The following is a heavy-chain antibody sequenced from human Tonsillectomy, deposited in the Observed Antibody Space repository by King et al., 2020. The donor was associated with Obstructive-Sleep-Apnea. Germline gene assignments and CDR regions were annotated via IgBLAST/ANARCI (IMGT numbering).Heavy chain of an antibody. Sequence: VQLVESGGGLVQPGGSLRLSCAASGFTFSSYSMNWVRQAPGKGREWVSYISSSSSTIYYADSVKGRFTISRDNAKNSLFLRMNSLRAEDTAVYCCARDRALLSFDYWGQGTLVTVSS. J-gene: IGHJ4*02. CDR3: ARDRALLSFDY. CDR1: GFTFSSYS. V-gene: IGHV3-48*04. D-gene: IGHD2/OR15-2a*01. CDR2: ISSSSSTI.